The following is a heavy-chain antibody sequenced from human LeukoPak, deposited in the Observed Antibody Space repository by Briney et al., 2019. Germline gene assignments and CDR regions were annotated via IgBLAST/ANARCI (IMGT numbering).Heavy chain of an antibody. CDR3: ARWADDSGIYYIAS. CDR2: IKQDGSVE. CDR1: GFTYTNYW. J-gene: IGHJ5*02. V-gene: IGHV3-7*01. D-gene: IGHD3-10*01. Sequence: GGSLRLSCAASGFTYTNYWMAWVRQAPGKGLQWVASIKQDGSVEYYVDSVKGQFTISRDNAKNSHYLQMNSLRVEDMAVYYCARWADDSGIYYIASWGQGTLVTVSS.